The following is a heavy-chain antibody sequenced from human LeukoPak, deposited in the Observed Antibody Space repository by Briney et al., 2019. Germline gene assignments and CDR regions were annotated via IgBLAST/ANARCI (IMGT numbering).Heavy chain of an antibody. V-gene: IGHV4-4*07. J-gene: IGHJ6*03. CDR3: ARDLHYYDGSGPYMDV. CDR1: GGSITTYY. CDR2: IYTSGSN. Sequence: SETLSLTCTVSGGSITTYYWSWIRQPAGKGLEWIGRIYTSGSNNYNPSLKSRVTMSVATSKNQFSLKLTSVTAADTAVYYCARDLHYYDGSGPYMDVWGKGTTVTVS. D-gene: IGHD3-22*01.